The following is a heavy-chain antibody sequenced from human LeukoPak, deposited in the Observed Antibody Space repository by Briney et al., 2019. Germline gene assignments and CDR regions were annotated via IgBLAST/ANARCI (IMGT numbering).Heavy chain of an antibody. CDR3: AKDFSLGGSYFDH. Sequence: PGGSLRLSCAASGFTFSIFGMHWVRQAPGKGLEWVAFIRYDGSDKYYVDSVKGRFTISRDNSKKTLYLQLNSLRAEDTSIYYCAKDFSLGGSYFDHWGQGTLVTVSS. J-gene: IGHJ4*02. CDR1: GFTFSIFG. D-gene: IGHD3-10*01. CDR2: IRYDGSDK. V-gene: IGHV3-30*02.